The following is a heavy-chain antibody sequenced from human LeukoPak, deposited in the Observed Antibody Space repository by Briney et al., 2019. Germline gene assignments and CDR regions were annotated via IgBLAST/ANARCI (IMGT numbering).Heavy chain of an antibody. J-gene: IGHJ4*02. CDR2: INSDGSSR. CDR1: GFTFSSTW. Sequence: PGGSLRLSCAAAGFTFSSTWMHWVRQAPGKGLVWVSRINSDGSSRSYADSVKGRFTISRDNAKNTLYLQMNSLRAEDTAVYYCARVQWELRGVGSYFDYWGQGTLVTVSS. V-gene: IGHV3-74*01. D-gene: IGHD1-26*01. CDR3: ARVQWELRGVGSYFDY.